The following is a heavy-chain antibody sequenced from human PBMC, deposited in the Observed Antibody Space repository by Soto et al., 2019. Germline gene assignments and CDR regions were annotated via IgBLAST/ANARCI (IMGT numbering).Heavy chain of an antibody. CDR2: IIPILGIA. D-gene: IGHD1-1*01. J-gene: IGHJ6*03. V-gene: IGHV1-69*08. CDR3: ARDRTTSFDYYYYMGV. Sequence: QVQLVQSGAEVKKPGSSVKVSCKASGGTFSSYTISWVRQAPGQGLEWMGRIIPILGIANYAQKFQGRVTITADKSTSTAYMELSSLRSEDTAVYYCARDRTTSFDYYYYMGVWGKGTTVTVSS. CDR1: GGTFSSYT.